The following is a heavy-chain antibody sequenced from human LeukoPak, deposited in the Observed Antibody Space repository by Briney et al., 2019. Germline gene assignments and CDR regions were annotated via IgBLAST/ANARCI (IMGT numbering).Heavy chain of an antibody. D-gene: IGHD3-9*01. Sequence: KPSETLSLTCTVSGGSISSSSYYRGWIRQPPGKGLEWIGSIYYSGSTYYNPSLKSRVTISVDTSKNQFSLKLSSVTAADTAAYYCARALNDILTGYYGMDVWGQGTTVTVSS. CDR1: GGSISSSSYY. V-gene: IGHV4-39*07. CDR2: IYYSGST. CDR3: ARALNDILTGYYGMDV. J-gene: IGHJ6*02.